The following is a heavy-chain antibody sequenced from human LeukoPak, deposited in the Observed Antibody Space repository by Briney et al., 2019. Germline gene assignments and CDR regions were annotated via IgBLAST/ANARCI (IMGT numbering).Heavy chain of an antibody. CDR3: ARLPYGRYWGYFDY. CDR2: INHSGST. V-gene: IGHV4-34*01. CDR1: GGSFSGYY. D-gene: IGHD2-15*01. J-gene: IGHJ4*02. Sequence: SETLSLTCAVYGGSFSGYYWSWIRQPPGKGLEWIGEINHSGSTNYNPSLKSRVTISVDTPKNQFSLKLSSVTAADTAVYYCARLPYGRYWGYFDYWGQGTLVTVSS.